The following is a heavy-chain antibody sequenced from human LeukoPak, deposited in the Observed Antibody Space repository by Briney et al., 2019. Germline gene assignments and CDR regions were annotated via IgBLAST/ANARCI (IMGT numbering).Heavy chain of an antibody. Sequence: GGSLRLSCAASGFTFSSYATHWVRQAPGKGLEWVAVISYDGSNKYYADSVKGRFTISRDNSKNTLYLQMNSLRAEHTAVYYCASFRWLGTPDFDYWGQGTLVTVSS. J-gene: IGHJ4*02. CDR3: ASFRWLGTPDFDY. CDR1: GFTFSSYA. V-gene: IGHV3-30-3*01. CDR2: ISYDGSNK. D-gene: IGHD5-24*01.